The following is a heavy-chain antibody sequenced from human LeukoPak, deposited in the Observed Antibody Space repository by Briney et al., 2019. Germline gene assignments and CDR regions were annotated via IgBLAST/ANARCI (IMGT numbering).Heavy chain of an antibody. J-gene: IGHJ4*02. D-gene: IGHD3-10*01. V-gene: IGHV3-30*02. CDR2: IRNDGSNK. Sequence: GGSLSPSCARSGFTFSSYGMPWVAQAPGKGLEGGAFIRNDGSNKYYADSVKGRFTISRDNSKNTLYLQMNSLRAEDTAVYYCAKVYGSGSYYELHYFDYWGQGTLVTVSS. CDR3: AKVYGSGSYYELHYFDY. CDR1: GFTFSSYG.